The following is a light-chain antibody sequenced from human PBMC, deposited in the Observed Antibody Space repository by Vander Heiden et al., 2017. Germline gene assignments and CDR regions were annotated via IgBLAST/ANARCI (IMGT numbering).Light chain of an antibody. J-gene: IGKJ5*01. V-gene: IGKV1-39*01. CDR1: QSISSY. Sequence: DIQMTQSPSSLSASVGDRVTITCRASQSISSYLNWYQQKPGKAPKLLIYAASSLQSGVPSRFSGSGSGTDFTLTISILQPEDFATYYCQLSYSTPPTTLRQGIRLGIK. CDR2: AAS. CDR3: QLSYSTPPTT.